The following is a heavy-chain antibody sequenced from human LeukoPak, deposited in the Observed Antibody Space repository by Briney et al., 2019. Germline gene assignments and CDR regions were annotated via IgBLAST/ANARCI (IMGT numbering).Heavy chain of an antibody. CDR2: INHSGST. J-gene: IGHJ4*01. V-gene: IGHV4-34*01. CDR1: GGSFSGYY. Sequence: SETLSLTCAVYGGSFSGYYWSWIRQPPGKGLEWIGEINHSGSTNYNPSLKSRVTISVDTSKNQFSLKLSSVTAADTAVYYCARGLTYYGILSGLDYWGHGTLVTVSS. D-gene: IGHD3-9*01. CDR3: ARGLTYYGILSGLDY.